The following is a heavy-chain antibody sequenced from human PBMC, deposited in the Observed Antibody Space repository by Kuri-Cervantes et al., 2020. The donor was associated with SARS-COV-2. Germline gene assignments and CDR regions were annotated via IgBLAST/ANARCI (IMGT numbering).Heavy chain of an antibody. CDR3: AMGLEGIYSNYEPDY. V-gene: IGHV1-69*13. Sequence: SVKVSCKASGGSFSNYAISWVRQAPGQGLEWMGGIIPIFRRVNYAQKFQGRVTITADESTSTAYMELRSLRSDDTAVYYCAMGLEGIYSNYEPDYWGQGTLVTVSS. D-gene: IGHD4-11*01. CDR1: GGSFSNYA. J-gene: IGHJ4*02. CDR2: IIPIFRRV.